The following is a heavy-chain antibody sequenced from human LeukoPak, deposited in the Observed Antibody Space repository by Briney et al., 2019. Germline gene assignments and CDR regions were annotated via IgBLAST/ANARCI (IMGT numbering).Heavy chain of an antibody. CDR1: GFTFSSYA. J-gene: IGHJ4*02. V-gene: IGHV3-30*18. D-gene: IGHD1-26*01. CDR2: ISYDGNNK. Sequence: GGSLRLSCAASGFTFSSYAMSWVRQAPGKGLEWVAVISYDGNNKHYADSVKGRFTISRDNSKNTLYMQMSSLRPEDTAVYYCAKRGPISGNYPHYFDFWGQGTLVTVSS. CDR3: AKRGPISGNYPHYFDF.